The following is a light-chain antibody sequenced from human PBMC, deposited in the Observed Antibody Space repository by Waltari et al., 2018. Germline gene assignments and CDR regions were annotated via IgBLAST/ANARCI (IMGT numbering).Light chain of an antibody. CDR3: EQYDSTPLT. V-gene: IGKV3-20*01. CDR1: QSVSSSK. Sequence: IVLTQSPGTLSLSPGERATLSCRASQSVSSSKIAWFHHKPGQAPRLLMYGVSRRATGVPDRFSGRESGTDFTLTISRLEAEDFGVYYCEQYDSTPLTFGGGTKVEIK. CDR2: GVS. J-gene: IGKJ4*01.